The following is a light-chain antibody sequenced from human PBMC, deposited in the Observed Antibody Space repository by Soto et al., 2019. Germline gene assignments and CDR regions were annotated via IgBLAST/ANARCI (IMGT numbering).Light chain of an antibody. CDR2: DVS. J-gene: IGLJ3*02. Sequence: QSVLTQPASVSGSPGQSITISCTGTSSDVGGNKYVSWYQQHPGKAPKRMIYDVSSRPSGVSNRFSGSKSDNTASLPNSGLQAADEGGYYYGSYTASSTSRVFGGGTKVTVL. V-gene: IGLV2-14*01. CDR3: GSYTASSTSRV. CDR1: SSDVGGNKY.